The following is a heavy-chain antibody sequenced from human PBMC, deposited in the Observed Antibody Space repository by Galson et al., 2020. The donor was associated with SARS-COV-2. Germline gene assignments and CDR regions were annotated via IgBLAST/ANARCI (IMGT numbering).Heavy chain of an antibody. CDR1: GGSISSGGYY. CDR2: IYYNGST. Sequence: SETLSLTCTVSGGSISSGGYYWSWIRQHPGKGLEWIGYIYYNGSTYYNPSLKSRVTISVDTSKNQFSLKLSSVTAADTAVYYCARAVRGVIIKGFDWFDPWGQGTLVTVSS. V-gene: IGHV4-31*03. D-gene: IGHD3-10*01. CDR3: ARAVRGVIIKGFDWFDP. J-gene: IGHJ5*02.